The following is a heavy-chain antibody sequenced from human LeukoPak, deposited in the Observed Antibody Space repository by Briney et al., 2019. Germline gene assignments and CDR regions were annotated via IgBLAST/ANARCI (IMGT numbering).Heavy chain of an antibody. Sequence: GGSLRLSCAASGFTFDDYAMHWVRQAPGKGLEWVSGISWNSGSIGYADSVKGRFTISRDNAKNSLYLQMNSLRAEDTAVYYCARVVFDSSSWYFLDYWGQGTLVTDSS. CDR3: ARVVFDSSSWYFLDY. CDR2: ISWNSGSI. V-gene: IGHV3-9*01. J-gene: IGHJ4*02. D-gene: IGHD3-22*01. CDR1: GFTFDDYA.